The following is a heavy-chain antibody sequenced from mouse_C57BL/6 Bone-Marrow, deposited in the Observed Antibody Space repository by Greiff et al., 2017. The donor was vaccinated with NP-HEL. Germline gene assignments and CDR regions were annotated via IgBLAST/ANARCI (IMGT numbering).Heavy chain of an antibody. CDR2: IHPNSGST. V-gene: IGHV1-64*01. CDR1: GYTFTSYW. CDR3: ARSEGYFDV. J-gene: IGHJ1*03. Sequence: QVQLKQSGAELVKPGASVKLSCKASGYTFTSYWMHWVKQRPGQGLEWIGMIHPNSGSTNYNEKFKSKATLTVDKSSSTAYMQLSSLTSEDSAVYYCARSEGYFDVWGTGTTVTVSS.